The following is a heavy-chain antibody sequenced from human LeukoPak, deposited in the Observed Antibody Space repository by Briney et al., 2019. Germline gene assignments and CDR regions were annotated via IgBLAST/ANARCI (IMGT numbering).Heavy chain of an antibody. Sequence: GGSLRLSCAASGFTVSINYMSWVRQAPGKGLEGVSVIYSGGSTYYADSVKGRFTISRDNSKNTLYLQMNSLRAEDTAVYYCAGDSSGWYYFDYWGQGTLVTVSS. CDR2: IYSGGST. D-gene: IGHD6-19*01. V-gene: IGHV3-66*02. J-gene: IGHJ4*02. CDR1: GFTVSINY. CDR3: AGDSSGWYYFDY.